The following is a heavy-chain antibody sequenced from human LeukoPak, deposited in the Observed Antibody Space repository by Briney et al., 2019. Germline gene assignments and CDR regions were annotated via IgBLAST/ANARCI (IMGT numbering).Heavy chain of an antibody. CDR2: ITSSSSYI. V-gene: IGHV3-21*01. J-gene: IGHJ6*03. Sequence: GGSLRLSCAASGFPLSSYNMNWVRQAPGKGLAWVSSITSSSSYIYYADSVKGRFTISRDNAKSSLYLQMNSLRDEDTAVYYCARDPYSGRYGDYYYYYMDVWGKGTTVTISS. CDR3: ARDPYSGRYGDYYYYYMDV. CDR1: GFPLSSYN. D-gene: IGHD1-26*01.